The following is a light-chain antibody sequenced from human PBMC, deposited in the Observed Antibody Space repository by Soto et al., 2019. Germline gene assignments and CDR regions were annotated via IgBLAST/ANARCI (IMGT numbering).Light chain of an antibody. V-gene: IGLV2-14*01. CDR1: SSDIGIYKY. J-gene: IGLJ1*01. Sequence: QSALTQPASVSGSPGQSIAISCTGSSSDIGIYKYVSWYQQHPGKVPKLIIYEVTNRPSGVSNRFSGSMSGNTASLTISGLQAEDEADYYCSSYTTSSTRVFGTGTKVTVL. CDR3: SSYTTSSTRV. CDR2: EVT.